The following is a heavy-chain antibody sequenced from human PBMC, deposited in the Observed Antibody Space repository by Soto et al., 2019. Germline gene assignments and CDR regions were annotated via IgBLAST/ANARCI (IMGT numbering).Heavy chain of an antibody. D-gene: IGHD3-9*01. CDR1: GYTFTHFY. Sequence: GSSVKVSCKASGYTFTHFYITWVRQAPGQGLEWMGAISPHNFNTNFAQKFQGRVTLTTDTSTNTAYMELRSLTSDDTAVYYCARDEGGYDILNGYHKAHHFDYWGQGVLVTVSS. J-gene: IGHJ4*02. CDR3: ARDEGGYDILNGYHKAHHFDY. V-gene: IGHV1-18*01. CDR2: ISPHNFNT.